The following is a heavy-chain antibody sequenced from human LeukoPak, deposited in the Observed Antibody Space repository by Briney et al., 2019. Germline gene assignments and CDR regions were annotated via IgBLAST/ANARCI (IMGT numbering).Heavy chain of an antibody. CDR1: GGSFSGYY. CDR2: INHSGST. J-gene: IGHJ4*02. V-gene: IGHV4-34*01. D-gene: IGHD5-18*01. CDR3: ARFQGYSYAYFDY. Sequence: PSETLSLTCAVYGGSFSGYYGSWIRQPPGKGLEWIGEINHSGSTNYNPSLKSRVTISVDTSKNQFSLKLSSVTAADTAVYYCARFQGYSYAYFDYWGQGTLVTVSS.